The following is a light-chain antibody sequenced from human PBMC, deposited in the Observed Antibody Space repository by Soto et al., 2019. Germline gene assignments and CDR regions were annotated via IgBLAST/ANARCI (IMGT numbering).Light chain of an antibody. J-gene: IGLJ2*01. CDR3: CSYAGSSTHVV. V-gene: IGLV2-23*01. Sequence: QSVLTQPPSASGSLGQSVTISCTGTSSDIGTYDYVSWYQQHPGRAPKLMIYEGSKRPSGVSNRFSGSKSGNTASLTISGLQAEDEADYYCCSYAGSSTHVVFGGGTKVTVL. CDR1: SSDIGTYDY. CDR2: EGS.